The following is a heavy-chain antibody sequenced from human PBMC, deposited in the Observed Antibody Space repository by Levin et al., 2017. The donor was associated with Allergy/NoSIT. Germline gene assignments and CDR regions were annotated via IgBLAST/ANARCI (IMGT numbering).Heavy chain of an antibody. J-gene: IGHJ3*02. CDR3: WGYQGAFHI. CDR1: GFTVSSNY. CDR2: IKSGGST. D-gene: IGHD2-2*01. Sequence: GESLKISCAASGFTVSSNYMSWVRQAPGKGLEWVSVIKSGGSTYYADSVKGRFTISRDNSKNTLYLQMNSLRAEDTAVYYCWGYQGAFHIWGQGTMVTVSS. V-gene: IGHV3-53*01.